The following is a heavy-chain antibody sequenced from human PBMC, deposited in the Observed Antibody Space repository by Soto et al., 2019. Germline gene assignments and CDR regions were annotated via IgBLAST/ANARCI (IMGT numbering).Heavy chain of an antibody. CDR3: ASLETYDFWSGLDY. D-gene: IGHD3-3*01. V-gene: IGHV1-69*13. CDR2: IIPIFGTA. J-gene: IGHJ4*02. CDR1: GGTFSSYA. Sequence: ASVKVSCKASGGTFSSYAISWVRQAPGQGLEWMGGIIPIFGTANYAQKFQGRVTITADESTSTAYMELSSLRSEDTAVYYCASLETYDFWSGLDYWGQGTLVTVS.